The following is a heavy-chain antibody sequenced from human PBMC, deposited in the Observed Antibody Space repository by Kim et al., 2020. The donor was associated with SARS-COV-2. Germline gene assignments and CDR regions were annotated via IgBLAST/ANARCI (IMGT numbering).Heavy chain of an antibody. CDR2: ISYDGSNK. Sequence: GGSLRLSCAASGFTFSSYAMHWVRQAPGKGLEWVAVISYDGSNKYYADSVKGRFTISRDNSKNTLYLQMNSLRAEDTAVYYCARDHYTFGGVIVPSYFDYWGQGTLVTVSS. V-gene: IGHV3-30*04. D-gene: IGHD3-16*02. CDR1: GFTFSSYA. J-gene: IGHJ4*02. CDR3: ARDHYTFGGVIVPSYFDY.